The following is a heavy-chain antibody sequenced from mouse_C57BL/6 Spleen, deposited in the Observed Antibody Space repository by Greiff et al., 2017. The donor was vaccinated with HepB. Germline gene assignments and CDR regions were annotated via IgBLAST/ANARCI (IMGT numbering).Heavy chain of an antibody. V-gene: IGHV1-18*01. CDR2: INPNNGGT. Sequence: VQLQQSGPELVKPGASVKIPCKASGYTFTDYNMDWVKQSHGKSLEWIGDINPNNGGTIYNQKFKGKATLTVDKSSSTAYMELRSLTSEDTAVYYCARGGDGYFYYAMDYWGQGTSVTVSS. CDR3: ARGGDGYFYYAMDY. CDR1: GYTFTDYN. D-gene: IGHD2-3*01. J-gene: IGHJ4*01.